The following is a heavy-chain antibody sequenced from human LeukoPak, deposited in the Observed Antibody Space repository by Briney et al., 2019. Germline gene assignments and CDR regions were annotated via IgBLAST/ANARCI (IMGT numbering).Heavy chain of an antibody. CDR2: IYYSGST. CDR1: GGSISSYY. J-gene: IGHJ3*02. Sequence: SETLSLTCTVSGGSISSYYWSWIRQPPGKGLEWIGYIYYSGSTNYNPSLKSRVTISVDTSKNQFSLKLSSVTAADTAVYYCARTEGDDSYAFDXXXQGXXXTVXS. V-gene: IGHV4-59*01. CDR3: ARTEGDDSYAFDX. D-gene: IGHD5-18*01.